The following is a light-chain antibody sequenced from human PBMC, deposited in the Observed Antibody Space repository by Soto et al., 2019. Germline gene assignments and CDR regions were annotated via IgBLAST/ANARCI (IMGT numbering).Light chain of an antibody. CDR1: SNDIGIYNY. CDR3: SSYTSTSTV. J-gene: IGLJ2*01. CDR2: EVN. Sequence: QSVLTQPASVSGSPGQSISISCTGTSNDIGIYNYVSWYQQYPGKAPKLMIYEVNNRLSGVSNRFSGSKSGNTASLTISGRQAEDEAYYYCSSYTSTSTVFGGRTKLTVL. V-gene: IGLV2-14*01.